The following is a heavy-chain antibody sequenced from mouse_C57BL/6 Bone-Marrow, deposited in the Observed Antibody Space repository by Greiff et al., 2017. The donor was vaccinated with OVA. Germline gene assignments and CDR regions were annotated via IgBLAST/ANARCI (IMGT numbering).Heavy chain of an antibody. Sequence: EVQLQQSGPELVKPGASVKISCKASGYTFTDYYMNWVQQSHGKSLEWIGDINPNNGGTSYTQKFTGKATLTVDKSSSTAYMELRSLTSEDSAVYYCARGGLMVTTDYWGQGTTLTVSS. CDR2: INPNNGGT. V-gene: IGHV1-26*01. CDR3: ARGGLMVTTDY. D-gene: IGHD2-2*01. CDR1: GYTFTDYY. J-gene: IGHJ2*01.